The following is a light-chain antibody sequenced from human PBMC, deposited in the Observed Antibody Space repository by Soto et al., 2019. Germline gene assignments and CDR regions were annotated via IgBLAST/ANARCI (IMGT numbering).Light chain of an antibody. V-gene: IGLV2-14*01. CDR2: EVS. CDR3: SSYTTSTTPGVV. J-gene: IGLJ2*01. Sequence: QSVLTQPASVSGSPGQSITISCTGTSSDVGGYDFVSWYQQHPGKAPKLMIYEVSYRPSGVSNRFSGSKSGNTASLTISGLQAEDEADYYCSSYTTSTTPGVVFGGGTQLTVL. CDR1: SSDVGGYDF.